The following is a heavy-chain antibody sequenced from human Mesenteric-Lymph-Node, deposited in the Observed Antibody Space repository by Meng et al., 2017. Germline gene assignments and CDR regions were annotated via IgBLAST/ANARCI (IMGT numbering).Heavy chain of an antibody. J-gene: IGHJ4*02. D-gene: IGHD4-17*01. CDR3: AHSVDYDPNFDY. Sequence: QITLKESGPTLVKPTQTLTLTCTFSGFSPTTSGVGVGWIRQPPGKALEWLALIYWDDDKRYGPSLKSRLTITKDTSKNQVVLTLTNMGPVDTATYYCAHSVDYDPNFDYWGQGLLVTVSS. V-gene: IGHV2-5*05. CDR2: IYWDDDK. CDR1: GFSPTTSGVG.